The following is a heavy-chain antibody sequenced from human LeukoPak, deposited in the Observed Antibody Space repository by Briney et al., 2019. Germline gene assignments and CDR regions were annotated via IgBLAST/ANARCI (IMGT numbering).Heavy chain of an antibody. CDR2: IYYSGST. J-gene: IGHJ4*02. V-gene: IGHV4-61*01. CDR3: ARVGGYGSGLYPFDY. CDR1: GGSVSSGSYY. Sequence: SSETLSLTCTVSGGSVSSGSYYWSWIRQPPGKGLEWIGYIYYSGSTNYNPSLKSRVTISVDTSKNQFSLKLSSVTAADTAVYYCARVGGYGSGLYPFDYWGQGTLVTVSS. D-gene: IGHD3-10*01.